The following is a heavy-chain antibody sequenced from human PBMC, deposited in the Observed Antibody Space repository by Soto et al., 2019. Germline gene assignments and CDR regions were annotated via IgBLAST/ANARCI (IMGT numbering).Heavy chain of an antibody. CDR1: GYTFTSYD. CDR2: MNPNSGNT. J-gene: IGHJ4*02. D-gene: IGHD3-22*01. V-gene: IGHV1-8*01. CDR3: AIGFVDYYDSSGYYTGGVDY. Sequence: QVQLVQSGAEVKKPGASVKVSCKASGYTFTSYDINWVRQATGQGLEWMGWMNPNSGNTGYAQKFQGRVTMTRNNSISTAYLELSSLRSEDTAVYYCAIGFVDYYDSSGYYTGGVDYWGQGTLVTVSS.